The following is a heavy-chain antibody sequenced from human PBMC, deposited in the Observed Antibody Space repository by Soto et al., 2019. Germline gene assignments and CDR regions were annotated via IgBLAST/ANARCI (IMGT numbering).Heavy chain of an antibody. D-gene: IGHD3-22*01. Sequence: ASVKVSCKASGYTFTSYYMHWVLQAPGQGLEWMGIINPSGGSTSYAQKFQGRVTMTRDTSTSTVYMELSSLRSEDAAVYYCAREGYDSSGYYYFDYWGQGTLVTVSS. CDR3: AREGYDSSGYYYFDY. CDR1: GYTFTSYY. J-gene: IGHJ4*02. CDR2: INPSGGST. V-gene: IGHV1-46*01.